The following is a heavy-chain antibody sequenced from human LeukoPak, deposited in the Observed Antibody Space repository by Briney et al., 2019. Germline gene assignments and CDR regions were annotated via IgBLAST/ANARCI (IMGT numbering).Heavy chain of an antibody. D-gene: IGHD6-13*01. CDR1: GGSISSGGYY. J-gene: IGHJ4*02. CDR3: ARAAWGGSSSWYPLDY. Sequence: PSQTLSLTCTVSGGSISSGGYYWSWIRQHPGKGLEWIGYIYYSGSTYYNPSLKSRLTISVDTSKNQFSLKLSSVTAADTAVYYCARAAWGGSSSWYPLDYWGQGTLVTVSS. CDR2: IYYSGST. V-gene: IGHV4-31*03.